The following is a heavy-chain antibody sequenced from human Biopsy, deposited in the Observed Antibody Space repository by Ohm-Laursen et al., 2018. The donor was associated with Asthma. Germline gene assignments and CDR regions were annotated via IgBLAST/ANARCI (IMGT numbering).Heavy chain of an antibody. D-gene: IGHD3-3*02. V-gene: IGHV3-7*01. CDR2: IKHDGSEN. Sequence: SLRLSCTASGFTFGDYWMSWVRQVPGRGLEWVANIKHDGSENNHVDSLKGRFTISRDNAKNSLYLQMNSLRAEDTAVYYCARTFHFWGPYHAEHHQLWGQGTLVTVSS. J-gene: IGHJ1*01. CDR3: ARTFHFWGPYHAEHHQL. CDR1: GFTFGDYW.